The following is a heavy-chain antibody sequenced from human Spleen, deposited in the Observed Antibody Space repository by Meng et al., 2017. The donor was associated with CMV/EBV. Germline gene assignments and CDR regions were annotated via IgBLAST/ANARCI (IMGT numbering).Heavy chain of an antibody. CDR3: ARGYDYSNYVPVDF. CDR2: ISGFNGKT. D-gene: IGHD4-11*01. CDR1: GGTFSNLA. V-gene: IGHV1-18*03. Sequence: ASVKVSCKASGGTFSNLAINWVRQAPGQGLEWMGWISGFNGKTFYAQSFQDRLTLTTDTSTTTAYMELRGLRSDDMAVYFCARGYDYSNYVPVDFWGQGTLVTVSS. J-gene: IGHJ4*02.